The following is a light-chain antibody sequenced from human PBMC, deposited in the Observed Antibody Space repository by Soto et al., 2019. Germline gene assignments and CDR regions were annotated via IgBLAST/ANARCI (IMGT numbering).Light chain of an antibody. CDR2: RNN. J-gene: IGLJ3*02. CDR3: AAWDDSLSGWV. Sequence: QSVLTQPPSASGTPGQRVTISCSGSSSNIGSNYVYWYQQLPGTAPKLLIYRNNQRPSGVPDRFSGSKSATSASLAISGLWSEDEADYYCAAWDDSLSGWVFGGGTK. CDR1: SSNIGSNY. V-gene: IGLV1-47*03.